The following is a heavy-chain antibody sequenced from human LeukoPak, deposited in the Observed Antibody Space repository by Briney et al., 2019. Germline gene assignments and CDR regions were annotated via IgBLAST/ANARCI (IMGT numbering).Heavy chain of an antibody. D-gene: IGHD2-2*01. Sequence: GGSLRLSCAASGFTFSSYWMSWVRQAPGKGLEWVANIKQDGSEKYYVDSVKGRFTISRDNAKNSLYPQMNSLRAEDTAVYYCAREAEHIVVVLAARDRYYYYMDVWGKGTTVTVSS. CDR1: GFTFSSYW. CDR2: IKQDGSEK. CDR3: AREAEHIVVVLAARDRYYYYMDV. V-gene: IGHV3-7*01. J-gene: IGHJ6*03.